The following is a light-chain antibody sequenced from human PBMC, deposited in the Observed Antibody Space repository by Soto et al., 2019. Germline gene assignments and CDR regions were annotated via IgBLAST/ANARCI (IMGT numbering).Light chain of an antibody. J-gene: IGKJ3*01. CDR3: MQGTQWPPT. Sequence: VAMTQSPLSLSVTLGQPASISCRSSDSLVYGDGNTYLHWFHQRPGQSPRRLIYKVFNRDSGVPDRFSGSGSVTDFTLKISRVEAEDVGLYYCMQGTQWPPTFGPGTKVDIK. CDR1: DSLVYGDGNTY. V-gene: IGKV2-30*01. CDR2: KVF.